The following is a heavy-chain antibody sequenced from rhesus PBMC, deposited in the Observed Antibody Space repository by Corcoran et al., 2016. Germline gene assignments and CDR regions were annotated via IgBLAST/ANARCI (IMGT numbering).Heavy chain of an antibody. Sequence: QVQLQQSGPGLVKPSETLFLTCVVSGGSISSNYWSWIRQSPGKGLEWIGYIYDSTGSTYYSPSLKSRVTISTDTSRKQFSLNLNSVTAADTAVYYCARGGRSSGLYYDVWGPGVLVTVSS. CDR3: ARGGRSSGLYYDV. CDR2: IYDSTGST. J-gene: IGHJ5-1*01. V-gene: IGHV4-160*01. CDR1: GGSISSNY. D-gene: IGHD6-31*01.